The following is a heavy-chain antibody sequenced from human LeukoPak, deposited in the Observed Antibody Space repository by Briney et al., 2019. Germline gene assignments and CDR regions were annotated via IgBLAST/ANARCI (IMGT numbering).Heavy chain of an antibody. V-gene: IGHV3-33*06. J-gene: IGHJ4*02. CDR2: LWADGNTA. CDR1: GFTFNIFG. D-gene: IGHD6-13*01. Sequence: PGRSLRLSCAASGFTFNIFGMHWVRQVPGNGLEWLAVLWADGNTAHYADSVKGRFTISRDSSENTLYLQMNSLRSEDTAVYYCVKESAADATFHFDCWGQGTLVTVSS. CDR3: VKESAADATFHFDC.